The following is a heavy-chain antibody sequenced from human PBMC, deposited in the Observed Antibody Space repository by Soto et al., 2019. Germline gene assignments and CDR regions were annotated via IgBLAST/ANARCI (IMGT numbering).Heavy chain of an antibody. V-gene: IGHV4-39*01. CDR2: IYYSGST. Sequence: SETLSLTCTVSGGSISSSSYYWGWIRQPPGKGLEWIGSIYYSGSTYYNPSLKSRVTISVDTSKNQFSLKLSSVTAADTAVYYCARRKVTIFGGTTDYWGQGTLVTVSS. CDR3: ARRKVTIFGGTTDY. D-gene: IGHD3-3*01. CDR1: GGSISSSSYY. J-gene: IGHJ4*02.